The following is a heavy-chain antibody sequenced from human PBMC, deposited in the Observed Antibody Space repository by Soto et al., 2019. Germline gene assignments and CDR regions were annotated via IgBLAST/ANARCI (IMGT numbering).Heavy chain of an antibody. V-gene: IGHV4-39*07. CDR2: ISYSGST. Sequence: SETLSLTCTVSGGSISSDSYYWGWIRQSPEKGLEWIASISYSGSTYYNPTLKSRLIISVDTSKSQFSLKLSSVTAADTAVYYCARSGYSYGPNPLLYWGQGTLVTISS. CDR3: ARSGYSYGPNPLLY. D-gene: IGHD5-18*01. J-gene: IGHJ4*02. CDR1: GGSISSDSYY.